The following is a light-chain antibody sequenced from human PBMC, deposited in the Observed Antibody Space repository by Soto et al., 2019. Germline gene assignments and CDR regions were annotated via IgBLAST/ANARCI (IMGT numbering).Light chain of an antibody. CDR1: SSNIGSNT. CDR3: AACDYSLNGLV. V-gene: IGLV1-44*01. Sequence: QSVLTQPPSASGTPGQRVTISCSGSSSNIGSNTVNWYQQLPGTAPKLLIYSNNQRPSGVPDRFSGSKSGTSASLAISGLHSEDEADYYCAACDYSLNGLVFGGGTKLTVL. CDR2: SNN. J-gene: IGLJ2*01.